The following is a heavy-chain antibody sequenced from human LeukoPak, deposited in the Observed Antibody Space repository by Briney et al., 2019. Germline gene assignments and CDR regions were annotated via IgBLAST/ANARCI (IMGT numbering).Heavy chain of an antibody. CDR2: INPSGDFR. D-gene: IGHD5-12*01. J-gene: IGHJ4*02. V-gene: IGHV1-46*01. Sequence: ASVKVSCKASGYTFGTHWMHWVRQAPGQGLEWMGIINPSGDFRSYAQKFKGRVTVTRDMSTRTVYMELSDLRPDDTAVYYCARNLLDIADPWESSGYWGQGTLVTVSS. CDR3: ARNLLDIADPWESSGY. CDR1: GYTFGTHW.